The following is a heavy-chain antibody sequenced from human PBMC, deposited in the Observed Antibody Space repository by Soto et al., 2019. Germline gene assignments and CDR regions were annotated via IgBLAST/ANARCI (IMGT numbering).Heavy chain of an antibody. V-gene: IGHV1-2*04. D-gene: IGHD4-17*01. CDR2: INPNSGGT. Sequence: ASVKVSCKASGYTFTGYYMHWVRQAPGQGLEWMGWINPNSGGTNYAQKFQGWVTMTRDTSISTAYMELSRLRSDDTAVYYCARDRTPVDGDRDDAFDFWGQGTTVTV. CDR3: ARDRTPVDGDRDDAFDF. J-gene: IGHJ3*01. CDR1: GYTFTGYY.